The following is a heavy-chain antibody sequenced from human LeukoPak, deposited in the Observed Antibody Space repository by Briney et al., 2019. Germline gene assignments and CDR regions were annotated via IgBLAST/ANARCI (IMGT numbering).Heavy chain of an antibody. V-gene: IGHV1-18*01. D-gene: IGHD3-9*01. J-gene: IGHJ3*02. CDR2: ISAYNGNT. CDR1: GYTFTSYG. CDR3: ARTDYDILTGLDAFDI. Sequence: GASVKLSCKASGYTFTSYGISWVRQAPGQGLEWMGCISAYNGNTNYAQKLQGRVTMTTDTSTSTAYMELRSLRSDDTAVYYCARTDYDILTGLDAFDIWGQGTMVTVSS.